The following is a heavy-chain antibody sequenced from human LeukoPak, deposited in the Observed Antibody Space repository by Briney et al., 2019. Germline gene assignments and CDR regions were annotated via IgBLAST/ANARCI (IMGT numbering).Heavy chain of an antibody. D-gene: IGHD6-19*01. CDR3: AREVKDTSAWYSAY. Sequence: ASVKVSCTASGYTFTSYGISWVRQAPGQGLEWMGWISAYNGNTNYAQKLQGRVTMTTDTSTSTAYMELRSLRSDDTAVYYCAREVKDTSAWYSAYWGQGTLVTVSS. CDR1: GYTFTSYG. V-gene: IGHV1-18*01. CDR2: ISAYNGNT. J-gene: IGHJ4*02.